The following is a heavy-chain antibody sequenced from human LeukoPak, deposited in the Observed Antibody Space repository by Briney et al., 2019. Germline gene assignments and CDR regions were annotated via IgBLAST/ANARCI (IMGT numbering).Heavy chain of an antibody. CDR3: AIDPYMEYHDYYYGMDV. V-gene: IGHV3-33*01. CDR2: IWYDGSNK. J-gene: IGHJ6*02. D-gene: IGHD1-1*01. Sequence: PARSLRLSCAASGFTFSNYGMHWVRQAPGKGLEWVAGIWYDGSNKYYADSVKGRFTISSDNSKNTLYLQMNSLRGEDTAVYYCAIDPYMEYHDYYYGMDVWGQGATVTVSS. CDR1: GFTFSNYG.